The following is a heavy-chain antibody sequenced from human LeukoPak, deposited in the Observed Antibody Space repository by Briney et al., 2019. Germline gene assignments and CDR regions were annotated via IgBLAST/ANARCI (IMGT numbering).Heavy chain of an antibody. V-gene: IGHV1-69*06. J-gene: IGHJ6*03. Sequence: ASVKVSCKASGATFSSYVISWVRQPPGQGLGWVGGFIPIFGTANYAQKFQGRVTITADKSTSTAYMELSSLRSEDTAVYYCARGLFYGSSSTYYYYYYMDVWGKGTTVTVSS. CDR2: FIPIFGTA. D-gene: IGHD6-6*01. CDR1: GATFSSYV. CDR3: ARGLFYGSSSTYYYYYYMDV.